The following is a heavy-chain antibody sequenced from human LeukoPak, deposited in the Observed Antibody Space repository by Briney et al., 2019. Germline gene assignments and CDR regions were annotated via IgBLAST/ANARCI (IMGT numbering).Heavy chain of an antibody. Sequence: GASVKVSCKASGYTFTCYYMHWVRQAHGQGLEWMGWINPNSGGTNYAQKFQGRVTMTRDTSISTDYMELSRLRSDDTAVYYCARGTQAGDSSSWHYYYYYMDVWGKGTTVTISS. J-gene: IGHJ6*03. CDR3: ARGTQAGDSSSWHYYYYYMDV. CDR1: GYTFTCYY. V-gene: IGHV1-2*02. CDR2: INPNSGGT. D-gene: IGHD6-13*01.